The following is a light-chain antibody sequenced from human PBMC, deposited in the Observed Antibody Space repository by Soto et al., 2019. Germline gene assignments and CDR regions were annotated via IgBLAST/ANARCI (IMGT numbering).Light chain of an antibody. Sequence: EILLTQSPGTLSLSPGERATLSCRASQSVRNSYLAWYQQKPGQAPRLLIYGASGRATGIPDRCSGSGSGTDFTLTIGRLEPEDFAVYYCQQYGSSPYTFGQGTKLEI. V-gene: IGKV3-20*01. J-gene: IGKJ2*01. CDR1: QSVRNSY. CDR2: GAS. CDR3: QQYGSSPYT.